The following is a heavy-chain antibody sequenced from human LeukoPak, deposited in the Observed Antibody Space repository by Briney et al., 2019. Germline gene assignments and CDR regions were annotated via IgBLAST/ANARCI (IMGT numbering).Heavy chain of an antibody. CDR2: ISDSGGST. CDR3: VRGYSFGPYGMDV. Sequence: PGRSLSLSCSASGFPFSSYAMHWVRQAPGKGMEYVSAISDSGGSTYYADSVKGRFTISRDNSKNTLYLQMSSLRAEDTAVYFCVRGYSFGPYGMDVWGQGTTVTVSS. V-gene: IGHV3-64D*09. CDR1: GFPFSSYA. D-gene: IGHD2-15*01. J-gene: IGHJ6*02.